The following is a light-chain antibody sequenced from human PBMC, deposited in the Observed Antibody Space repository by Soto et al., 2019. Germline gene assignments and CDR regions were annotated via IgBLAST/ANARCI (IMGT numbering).Light chain of an antibody. CDR2: GAS. CDR1: QRVGGNY. V-gene: IGKV3-20*01. Sequence: EIVLMQSPDTLSLSPGERATLSCRASQRVGGNYLAWFQQKPGQAPTLLIYGASNRATGTPGRFSGSGSGTDFTLTINSLEPEDFAVYYCLHYVDSLWAFGHGTKVEIK. CDR3: LHYVDSLWA. J-gene: IGKJ1*01.